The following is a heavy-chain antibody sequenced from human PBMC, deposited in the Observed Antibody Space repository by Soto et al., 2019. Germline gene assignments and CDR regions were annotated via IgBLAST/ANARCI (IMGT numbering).Heavy chain of an antibody. V-gene: IGHV5-51*01. D-gene: IGHD2-15*01. CDR1: GYRFVNYW. J-gene: IGHJ4*02. CDR3: ARPDNNYVAS. CDR2: INPGNSET. Sequence: ESLKVSCKVSGYRFVNYWIGWVRQMPGKGLEWMAIINPGNSETRYSPAFQGQVTISADKSITTTYLQWDSLKASDTATYYCARPDNNYVASWGQGTLVTVSS.